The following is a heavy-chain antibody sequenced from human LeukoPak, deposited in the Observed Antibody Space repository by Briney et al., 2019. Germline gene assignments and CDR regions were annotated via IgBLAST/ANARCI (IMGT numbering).Heavy chain of an antibody. CDR1: GGSFSGYY. V-gene: IGHV4-34*01. Sequence: SETLSLTCAVYGGSFSGYYWSWIRQPPGKGLEWIGEINHSGGTNYNPSLKSRVTISVDTSKNQFSLKLSSVTAADTAVHYCARGPSRYSYGYSYWGQGTLVTVSS. J-gene: IGHJ4*02. CDR3: ARGPSRYSYGYSY. CDR2: INHSGGT. D-gene: IGHD5-18*01.